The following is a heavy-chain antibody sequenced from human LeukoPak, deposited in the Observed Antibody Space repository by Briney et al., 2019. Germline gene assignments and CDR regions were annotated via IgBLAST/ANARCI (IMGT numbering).Heavy chain of an antibody. D-gene: IGHD3-10*01. CDR2: INYSGSN. Sequence: SETLSLXCTVSGGSISSYYWRWIRQPPGKGLEWIGSINYSGSNNQTPSLTSRVHIPVDTSKNQFSLKLSSVAAADTAVYYCARGPFGRGVIGGAIDYWGQGTLVTVSS. J-gene: IGHJ4*02. CDR3: ARGPFGRGVIGGAIDY. CDR1: GGSISSYY. V-gene: IGHV4-59*01.